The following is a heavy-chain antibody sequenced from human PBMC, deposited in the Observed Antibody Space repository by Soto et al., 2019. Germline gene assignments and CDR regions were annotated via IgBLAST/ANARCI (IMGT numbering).Heavy chain of an antibody. J-gene: IGHJ3*02. D-gene: IGHD3-3*01. V-gene: IGHV3-15*01. Sequence: EVQLVESGGGLVKPGGSLRLSCEASGFTFSNVWMTWIRQAPGKGLEWVGRIKRKTDGETTDYGAPVKGRFTVSRDDSKNTLYLQMNSLKTEDTGLYYCATSEWNDAFDIWGHGTMVTVSS. CDR1: GFTFSNVW. CDR3: ATSEWNDAFDI. CDR2: IKRKTDGETT.